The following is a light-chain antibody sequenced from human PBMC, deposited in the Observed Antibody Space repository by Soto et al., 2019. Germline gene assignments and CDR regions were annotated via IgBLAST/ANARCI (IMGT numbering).Light chain of an antibody. CDR1: QSLSTTY. V-gene: IGKV3D-20*02. J-gene: IGKJ5*01. CDR3: QQRRSWPPTIT. Sequence: EIVLTQSPGTLSLSPGERATLFCRASQSLSTTYLAWYQQKPGRAPRLLMYGTSTRATGIPPRFSGSGSGTDFTLTISSLEPEDFAVYYCQQRRSWPPTITFGQGTRLEIK. CDR2: GTS.